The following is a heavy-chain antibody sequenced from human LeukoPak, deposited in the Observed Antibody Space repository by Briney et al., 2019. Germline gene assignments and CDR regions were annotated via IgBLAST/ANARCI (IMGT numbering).Heavy chain of an antibody. CDR3: ARGDDESLDH. V-gene: IGHV3-74*01. J-gene: IGHJ4*02. CDR1: GFVFTSYW. Sequence: RGSLRLSCAASGFVFTSYWMHWVRHAPGKGLVWVSRIYTDGSYTNYADSVKGRFTISRDNAKNTLSLHMNSLRAEDMAVYYCARGDDESLDHWGQGTLVTVSS. D-gene: IGHD3-16*01. CDR2: IYTDGSYT.